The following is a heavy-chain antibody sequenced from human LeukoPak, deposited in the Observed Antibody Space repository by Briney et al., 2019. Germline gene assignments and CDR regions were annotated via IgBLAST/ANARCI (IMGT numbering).Heavy chain of an antibody. CDR2: ISAYNGNT. V-gene: IGHV1-18*03. CDR1: GYTFTSYG. D-gene: IGHD6-19*01. CDR3: ARDQAVAGKRGVYNWFDP. Sequence: GASVKVSCKASGYTFTSYGISWVRQAPGQGLEWMGWISAYNGNTNYAQKLQGRVTMTTDTSTSTAYMELRSLRSDDMAVCYCARDQAVAGKRGVYNWFDPWGQGTLVTVSS. J-gene: IGHJ5*02.